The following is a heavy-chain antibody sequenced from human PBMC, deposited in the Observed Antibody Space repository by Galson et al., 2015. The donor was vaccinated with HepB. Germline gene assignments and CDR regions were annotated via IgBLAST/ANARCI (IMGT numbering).Heavy chain of an antibody. CDR1: GFTSSSSG. Sequence: SLRLSCAASGFTSSSSGMHWVRQAPGKGLEWVAFISYNGNNKYYGDSVKGRFTISRDNSKNTLYLQMNSLRAEDTAVYYCAKDEDYYDSSGPDYWGQGTLVTVSS. J-gene: IGHJ4*02. CDR3: AKDEDYYDSSGPDY. D-gene: IGHD3-22*01. CDR2: ISYNGNNK. V-gene: IGHV3-30*18.